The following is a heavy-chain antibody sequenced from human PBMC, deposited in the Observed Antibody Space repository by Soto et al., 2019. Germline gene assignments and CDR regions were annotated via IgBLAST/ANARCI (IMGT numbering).Heavy chain of an antibody. D-gene: IGHD3-10*01. Sequence: ASVKVSCKASGYTFTSYAIHWMRQAPGQRLEWMGWINAGNGNTKVPQKFQGRVTFTRDTSASTAYMELRSLRSDDTAVYYCARDRQILLVRGVISNYYYYGMDVWGQGTTVTVSS. J-gene: IGHJ6*02. CDR1: GYTFTSYA. CDR2: INAGNGNT. V-gene: IGHV1-3*01. CDR3: ARDRQILLVRGVISNYYYYGMDV.